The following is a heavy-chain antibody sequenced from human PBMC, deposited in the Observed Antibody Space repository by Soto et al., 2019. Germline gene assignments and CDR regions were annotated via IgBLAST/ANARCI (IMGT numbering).Heavy chain of an antibody. V-gene: IGHV2-26*01. D-gene: IGHD3-22*01. Sequence: GPTLVNTTETLTLTCTVSGFSLSNAIMGVSWIRQPPGKALEWLAHIFSNDEKSYSTSLKSRLTISKDTSKSQVVLTMTNMEPVDTATYYCARIPSYYDSSGYYLYYFDYWGQGTLVTVSS. CDR2: IFSNDEK. CDR3: ARIPSYYDSSGYYLYYFDY. CDR1: GFSLSNAIMG. J-gene: IGHJ4*02.